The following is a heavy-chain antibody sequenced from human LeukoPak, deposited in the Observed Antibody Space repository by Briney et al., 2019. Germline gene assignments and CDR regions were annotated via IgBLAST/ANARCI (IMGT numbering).Heavy chain of an antibody. Sequence: SETLSLTCTVPGGSISSSSYYWGWIRQPPGKGLEWIGSIYYSGSTYYNPSLKSRVTISVDTSKNQFSLKLSSVTAADTAVYYCAAKDWLLLYWGQGTLVTVSS. CDR3: AAKDWLLLY. J-gene: IGHJ4*02. D-gene: IGHD3/OR15-3a*01. V-gene: IGHV4-39*01. CDR1: GGSISSSSYY. CDR2: IYYSGST.